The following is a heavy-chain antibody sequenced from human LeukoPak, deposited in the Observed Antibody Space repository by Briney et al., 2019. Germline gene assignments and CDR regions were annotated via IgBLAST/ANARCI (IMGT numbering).Heavy chain of an antibody. D-gene: IGHD2-8*01. CDR2: FDPEDGET. Sequence: ASVKVSCKVSGYTLTELSMHWVRQAPGKGLEWMGGFDPEDGETIYAQKLQGRVTMTTDTSTSTAYMELRSLRSDDTAVYYCARAYEEDIVLMVYAIGREGGYYMDVWGKGTTVTVSS. J-gene: IGHJ6*03. CDR3: ARAYEEDIVLMVYAIGREGGYYMDV. CDR1: GYTLTELS. V-gene: IGHV1-24*01.